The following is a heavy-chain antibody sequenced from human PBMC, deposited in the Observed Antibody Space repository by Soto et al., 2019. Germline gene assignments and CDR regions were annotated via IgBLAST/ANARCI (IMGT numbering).Heavy chain of an antibody. V-gene: IGHV3-23*01. CDR3: KTGANSSGWRNAFDN. CDR1: GLTFSTYA. J-gene: IGHJ3*02. CDR2: ISGSGGST. D-gene: IGHD6-19*01. Sequence: PRGSLRLSCAASGLTFSTYAMSWVRQAPGKGLEWVSAISGSGGSTYYADSVKGRFTISRDNSKNTLYLQMNSLRDEDTAVYYGKTGANSSGWRNAFDNGGQGRMVTVS.